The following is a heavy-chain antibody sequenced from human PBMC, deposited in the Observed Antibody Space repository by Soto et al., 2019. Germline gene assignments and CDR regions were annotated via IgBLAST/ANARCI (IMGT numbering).Heavy chain of an antibody. J-gene: IGHJ4*02. D-gene: IGHD7-27*01. V-gene: IGHV4-30-4*01. CDR3: ARGPSGDKVDS. Sequence: QVQLQESGPGLVKPSQTLSLTCTVSGGSISTVDYWWSWIRQSPDMGLEWIGHIYDGGRTYNNPSIESRVTMSVDTSTSQLSLTLSSVSAADTAFYYCARGPSGDKVDSWGQGTLVTVSS. CDR1: GGSISTVDYW. CDR2: IYDGGRT.